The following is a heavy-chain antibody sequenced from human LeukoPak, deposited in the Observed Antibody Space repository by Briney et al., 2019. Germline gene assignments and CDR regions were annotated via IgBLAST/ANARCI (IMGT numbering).Heavy chain of an antibody. CDR3: ASEGSVPY. J-gene: IGHJ4*02. D-gene: IGHD6-6*01. Sequence: GGSLRLSCAASGFTFSSYEMNWVRQAPGKGLEWVSYISSSGSTIYYADSVKGRFTVSRDNAENSLYLQMNSLRADVAAVYYCASEGSVPYWGQGTLVTVSS. V-gene: IGHV3-48*03. CDR2: ISSSGSTI. CDR1: GFTFSSYE.